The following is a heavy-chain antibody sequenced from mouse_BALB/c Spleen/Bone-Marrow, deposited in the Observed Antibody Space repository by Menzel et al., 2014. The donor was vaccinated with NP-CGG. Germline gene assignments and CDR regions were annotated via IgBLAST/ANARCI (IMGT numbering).Heavy chain of an antibody. D-gene: IGHD2-3*01. J-gene: IGHJ2*01. CDR2: VNPNIGGT. CDR3: ARGRWYY. CDR1: GYTFTDYT. Sequence: VQLQQSGPELVMPGASVKISCKTSGYTFTDYTLHWVKQSHGKSLEWIGGVNPNIGGTSYNQKFKDKASLTVNKSSTAAYMELRSLTSEDSAVYYCARGRWYYWGQGTTLTVSS. V-gene: IGHV1-22*01.